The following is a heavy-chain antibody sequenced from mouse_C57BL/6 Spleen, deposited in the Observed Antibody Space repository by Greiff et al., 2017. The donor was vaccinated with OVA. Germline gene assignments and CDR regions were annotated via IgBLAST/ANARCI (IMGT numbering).Heavy chain of an antibody. CDR1: GYTFTSYW. CDR2: IYPGSGST. J-gene: IGHJ3*01. Sequence: QVQLQQSGAELVKPGASVKMSCKASGYTFTSYWITWVKQRPGQGLEWIGDIYPGSGSTNYNEKFKSKATLTVDTSSSTAYMQLSSLTSEDSAVYYCARWEDYYGFAYWSQGTLVTVSA. V-gene: IGHV1-55*01. D-gene: IGHD1-1*01. CDR3: ARWEDYYGFAY.